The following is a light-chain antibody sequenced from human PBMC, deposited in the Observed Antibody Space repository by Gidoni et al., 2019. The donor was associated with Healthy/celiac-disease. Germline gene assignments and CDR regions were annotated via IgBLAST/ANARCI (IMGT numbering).Light chain of an antibody. Sequence: DIQMTQSPSTLSASVGDRVTITCRASQSISSWLAWYQQKPGKAPKLLIYDASNLESGVPSRFSGSGSGTEFTLTISSLQPDDFATYYCQQYNSYPWTFXQXTRVEIK. CDR1: QSISSW. V-gene: IGKV1-5*01. CDR3: QQYNSYPWT. CDR2: DAS. J-gene: IGKJ1*01.